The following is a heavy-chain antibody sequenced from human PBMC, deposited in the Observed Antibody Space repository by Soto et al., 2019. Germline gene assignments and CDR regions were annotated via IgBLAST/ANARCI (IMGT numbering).Heavy chain of an antibody. CDR3: AIAVADDYGMDV. J-gene: IGHJ6*02. D-gene: IGHD6-19*01. CDR2: INPSGGST. CDR1: GYTFTSYY. Sequence: ASVKVSCKASGYTFTSYYMHWVRQAPGQGLEWMGIINPSGGSTSYAQKFQGRVTMTRDTSTSTVYMELSSLRSEDTAVYYCAIAVADDYGMDVWGQGTTVTVSS. V-gene: IGHV1-46*01.